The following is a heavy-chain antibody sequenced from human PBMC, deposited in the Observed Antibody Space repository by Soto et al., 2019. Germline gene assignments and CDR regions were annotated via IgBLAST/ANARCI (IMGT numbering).Heavy chain of an antibody. CDR2: IIPILETA. CDR3: ARGGKLGGDLDV. J-gene: IGHJ6*04. V-gene: IGHV1-69*08. Sequence: QVQLVQSGAEVKKPGSSLKVSCKASGGTFGRYTISWVRQAPGQGLEWMGWIIPILETANYAQKFQGRVTITADTSTSTAYLDPSGLKSDDAGVYYCARGGKLGGDLDVWGKGTPVTVSS. D-gene: IGHD1-26*01. CDR1: GGTFGRYT.